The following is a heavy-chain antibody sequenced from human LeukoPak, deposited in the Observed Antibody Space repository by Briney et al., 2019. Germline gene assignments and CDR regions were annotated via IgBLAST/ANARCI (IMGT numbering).Heavy chain of an antibody. Sequence: GGSLRLSCAASGFTFSSYGMHWVRQAPDKGLEWVAFIRYDTSNKYYGGSVKGRFTISRDNSKNTLYLQMNSLRAEDTAVYYCAKDPRVYSSGWYYFDYWGQGTLVTVSS. CDR2: IRYDTSNK. CDR3: AKDPRVYSSGWYYFDY. D-gene: IGHD6-19*01. J-gene: IGHJ4*02. CDR1: GFTFSSYG. V-gene: IGHV3-30*02.